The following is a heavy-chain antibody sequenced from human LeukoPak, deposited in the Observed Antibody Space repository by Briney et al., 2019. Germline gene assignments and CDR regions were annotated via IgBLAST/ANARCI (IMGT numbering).Heavy chain of an antibody. CDR2: IIPIFGTA. CDR1: GGTFSSYA. Sequence: SVKVSCKASGGTFSSYAISWVRQAPGQGLEWMGGIIPIFGTANYAQKFQGRVTITADESTSTAYMELSSLRSEDTAVYYCARDKEMATRNRGSFDYWGQGTLVTVSS. J-gene: IGHJ4*02. V-gene: IGHV1-69*13. CDR3: ARDKEMATRNRGSFDY. D-gene: IGHD5-24*01.